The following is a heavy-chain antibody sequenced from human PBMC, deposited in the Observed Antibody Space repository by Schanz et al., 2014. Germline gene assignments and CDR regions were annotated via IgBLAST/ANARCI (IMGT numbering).Heavy chain of an antibody. CDR3: ARDSDVSKYNLFDS. Sequence: QVQLVQSGAEVKKPGASVKVSCKASGYTFAVYYIHWVRQAPGQGLEFMGWINPNSGDTEYGQQFEGRVTLTRDTSISTAYMELIRLTFDDTAIYYCARDSDVSKYNLFDSWGQGTLVTVSS. CDR1: GYTFAVYY. CDR2: INPNSGDT. V-gene: IGHV1-2*02. J-gene: IGHJ5*01.